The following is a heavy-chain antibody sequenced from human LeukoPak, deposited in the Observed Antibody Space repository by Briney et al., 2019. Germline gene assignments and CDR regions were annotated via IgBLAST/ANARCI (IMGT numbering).Heavy chain of an antibody. CDR2: ISNTGGNT. J-gene: IGHJ4*02. CDR1: GFTFITYA. CDR3: ARDLEPFYGSGSFGY. D-gene: IGHD3-10*01. V-gene: IGHV3-23*01. Sequence: GGSLRLSCAASGFTFITYAMTWVRQAPGKGLEWVSAISNTGGNTYYADSVKGRFTISRENAKNSLYLQMNSLRAGDTAVYYCARDLEPFYGSGSFGYWGQGTLVTVSS.